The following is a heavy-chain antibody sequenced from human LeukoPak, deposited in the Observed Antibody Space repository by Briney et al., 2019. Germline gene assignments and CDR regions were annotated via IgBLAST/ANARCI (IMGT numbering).Heavy chain of an antibody. Sequence: ASVKVSCKASGGTFSSYAISWVRQAPGQGLEWMGRIIPILGIANYAQKFQGRVTITADKSTSTAYMELSSLRSEDTAVYYCAREGWELRVFDYWGQGTLVTVSS. CDR2: IIPILGIA. D-gene: IGHD1-26*01. CDR1: GGTFSSYA. CDR3: AREGWELRVFDY. J-gene: IGHJ4*02. V-gene: IGHV1-69*04.